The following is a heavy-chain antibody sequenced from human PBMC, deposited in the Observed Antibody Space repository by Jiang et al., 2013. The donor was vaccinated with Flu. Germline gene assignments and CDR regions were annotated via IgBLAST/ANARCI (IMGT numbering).Heavy chain of an antibody. CDR1: GYSISSGYY. D-gene: IGHD3-9*01. Sequence: GSGLVKPSETLSLTCAVSGYSISSGYYWGWIRQPPGKGLEWIGSIYNSGGTDYNASLKSRVTISVDTSKNHFSLKLSSVTAADTAVYYCARSGSNGILGNWFDPWGQGTLVTVSS. CDR3: ARSGSNGILGNWFDP. CDR2: IYNSGGT. V-gene: IGHV4-38-2*01. J-gene: IGHJ5*02.